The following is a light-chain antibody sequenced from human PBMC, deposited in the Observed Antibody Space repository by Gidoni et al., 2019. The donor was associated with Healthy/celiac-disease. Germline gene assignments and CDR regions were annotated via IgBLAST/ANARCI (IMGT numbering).Light chain of an antibody. J-gene: IGLJ2*01. Sequence: QSALTQPASVSVSPGQSLTLSCTGTSSDVGGYNYVSWYQPHPGKAPKLMIYEVSNRPSGVSNRFSGSKSGNTASLTISGLHAEDEADYYCSSYTSSSTGVFGGGTKLTVL. CDR3: SSYTSSSTGV. V-gene: IGLV2-14*01. CDR1: SSDVGGYNY. CDR2: EVS.